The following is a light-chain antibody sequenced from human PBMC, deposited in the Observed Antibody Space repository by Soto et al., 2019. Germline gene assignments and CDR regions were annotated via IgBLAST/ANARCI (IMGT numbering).Light chain of an antibody. CDR3: GSWDSSLSAYV. CDR1: SSNIGGNS. Sequence: QSALAQPPSVPAAPGQKVTISCSGSSSNIGGNSVSWYQQLPGTAPKLLIYDDNKRPSGTPDRFSGSKSGTSATLGITGFQTGDEADYYCGSWDSSLSAYVFGTGTKVTVL. CDR2: DDN. J-gene: IGLJ1*01. V-gene: IGLV1-51*01.